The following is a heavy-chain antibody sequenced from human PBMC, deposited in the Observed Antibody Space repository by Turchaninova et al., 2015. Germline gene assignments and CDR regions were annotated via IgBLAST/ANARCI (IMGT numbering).Heavy chain of an antibody. J-gene: IGHJ4*02. CDR1: GDPFSSSL. Sequence: VQRVQSGTEVKEPGESIRIAGKASGDPFSSSLIGGVRQVPGKGLEWMGKIEPRDSETKYSPSFQGHVSISADKSISTAYLQWRSLKASDTAIYYCAVTPNYYGSSGYFWSQGTPVTVSS. D-gene: IGHD6-19*01. CDR2: IEPRDSET. V-gene: IGHV5-10-1*03. CDR3: AVTPNYYGSSGYF.